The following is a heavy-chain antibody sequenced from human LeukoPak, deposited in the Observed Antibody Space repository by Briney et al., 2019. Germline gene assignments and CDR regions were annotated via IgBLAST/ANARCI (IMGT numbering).Heavy chain of an antibody. CDR3: ARENHGSFDY. Sequence: PGGSLRLSCAASGFSFSTYYVNWVRQAPGQGLEWVSCISSSRTYICYADSVRGRFAISRDNANNSLYLQMNSLRAEDTAVYYCARENHGSFDYWGQGSLVTVSS. V-gene: IGHV3-21*01. CDR2: ISSSRTYI. J-gene: IGHJ4*02. D-gene: IGHD1-14*01. CDR1: GFSFSTYY.